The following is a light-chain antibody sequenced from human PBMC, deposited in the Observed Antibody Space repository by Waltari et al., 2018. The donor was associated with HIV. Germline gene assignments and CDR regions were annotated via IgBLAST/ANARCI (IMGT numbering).Light chain of an antibody. V-gene: IGLV2-23*02. CDR2: EVN. J-gene: IGLJ2*01. Sequence: SALTQPASVSGSPGPSITISCPGTSSAVGAYNLVSWYQQHPGKAPKFILYEVNKRPSEVSIRFSGSKSGNTASLTISGLQAEDEADYYCCSYAGRSTLEVFGGGTKVTVL. CDR3: CSYAGRSTLEV. CDR1: SSAVGAYNL.